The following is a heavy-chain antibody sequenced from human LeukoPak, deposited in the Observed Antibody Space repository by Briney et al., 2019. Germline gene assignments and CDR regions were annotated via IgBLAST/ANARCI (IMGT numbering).Heavy chain of an antibody. V-gene: IGHV3-7*04. Sequence: GGSLRLSCAASGFPFSSYWMTWVRQAPGKGLEWVANIKQDGSRKSYVDSVKGRFTISRDNAKNSLYLQMNSLRAEDTAIYYCTRVGYIDEGIDYWGQGTLVTVSS. CDR1: GFPFSSYW. D-gene: IGHD5-24*01. CDR2: IKQDGSRK. CDR3: TRVGYIDEGIDY. J-gene: IGHJ4*02.